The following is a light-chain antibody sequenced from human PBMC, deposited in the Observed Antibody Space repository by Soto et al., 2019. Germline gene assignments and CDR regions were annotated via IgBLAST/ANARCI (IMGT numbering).Light chain of an antibody. CDR1: SSDVGGYNN. V-gene: IGLV2-14*01. CDR3: SSYTSSSTRV. Sequence: QSVLTQPASVSGSPGQSITISCTGTSSDVGGYNNVSWYQQQPGKAPKLMIYEVSNRPSGVSNRFSGSKSGNTASLTISGLKAEDEADYYCSSYTSSSTRVFGGGTKLTVL. J-gene: IGLJ3*02. CDR2: EVS.